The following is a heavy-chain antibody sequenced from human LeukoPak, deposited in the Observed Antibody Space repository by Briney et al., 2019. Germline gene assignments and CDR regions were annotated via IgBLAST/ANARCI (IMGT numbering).Heavy chain of an antibody. Sequence: ASVKVSCKASENTFTNYYMHWVRQAPGQGLEWLGLINPNGGRTSYAQNFQGRVTMTRDTSTTTVYLELSSLRSEDTAVYYCARAFGGGSNLDSWGQGTLVTVSS. V-gene: IGHV1-46*01. CDR3: ARAFGGGSNLDS. CDR1: ENTFTNYY. D-gene: IGHD2-15*01. J-gene: IGHJ4*02. CDR2: INPNGGRT.